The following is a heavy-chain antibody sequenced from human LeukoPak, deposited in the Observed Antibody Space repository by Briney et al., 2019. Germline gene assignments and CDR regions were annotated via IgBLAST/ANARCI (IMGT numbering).Heavy chain of an antibody. J-gene: IGHJ4*02. CDR3: AREYVDIVATINFDY. Sequence: ASVKVSCKASGYTFTGYYMHWVRQAPGQGLEWMGWINPNSGGTNHAQKFQGRVTMTRDTSISTAYMELSRLRSDDTAVYYCAREYVDIVATINFDYWGQGTLVTVSS. V-gene: IGHV1-2*02. CDR1: GYTFTGYY. D-gene: IGHD5-12*01. CDR2: INPNSGGT.